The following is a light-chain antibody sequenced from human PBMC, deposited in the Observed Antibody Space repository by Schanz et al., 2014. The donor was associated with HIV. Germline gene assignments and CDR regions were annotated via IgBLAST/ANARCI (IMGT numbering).Light chain of an antibody. CDR1: SSDVGGYYY. V-gene: IGLV2-8*01. CDR3: SSYIRSTTPVV. J-gene: IGLJ2*01. Sequence: QSALTQPPSASGSPGQSVNISCTGTSSDVGGYYYVSWYQQHPGKAPKLMIYEVSKRPSGVPNRFSGSKSGNTASLTISGLQAEDEADYYCSSYIRSTTPVVFGGGTKVTVL. CDR2: EVS.